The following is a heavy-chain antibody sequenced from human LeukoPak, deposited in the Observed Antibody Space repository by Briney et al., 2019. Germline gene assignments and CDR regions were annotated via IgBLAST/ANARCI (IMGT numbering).Heavy chain of an antibody. CDR1: GFTFSRNL. CDR2: ISYDGVNK. J-gene: IGHJ4*02. CDR3: AKDLCGGDCKALDY. D-gene: IGHD2-21*02. Sequence: GGSLRLSCAASGFTFSRNLMTWVRQAPGKGLEWVAVISYDGVNKYYADSVKGRFTISRDNSKNTLYLQMNSLRAEDTAVYYCAKDLCGGDCKALDYWGQGTLVTSPQ. V-gene: IGHV3-30*18.